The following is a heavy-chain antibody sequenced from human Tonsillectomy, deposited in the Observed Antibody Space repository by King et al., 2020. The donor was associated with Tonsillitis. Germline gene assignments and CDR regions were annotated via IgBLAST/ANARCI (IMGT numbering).Heavy chain of an antibody. J-gene: IGHJ5*02. CDR1: GFSFSTYA. Sequence: VQLVESGGGVVQTGRSLRLSCAASGFSFSTYAMHWVRQAPGKGLEWVAIISYDGNNQFYADSVKGRFTISRDNSNNTLYLQMNSLRAEDTAVYYCARDWGGGWERLYLDPWGQGNLVHVSS. CDR3: ARDWGGGWERLYLDP. D-gene: IGHD3-16*01. CDR2: ISYDGNNQ. V-gene: IGHV3-30-3*01.